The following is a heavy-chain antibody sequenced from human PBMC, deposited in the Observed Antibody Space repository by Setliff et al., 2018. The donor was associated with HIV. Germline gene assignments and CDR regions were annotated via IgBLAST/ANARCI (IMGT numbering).Heavy chain of an antibody. CDR1: GYAFTDYS. CDR3: ARGVKGIATTGKYYFDY. Sequence: ASVKVSCKTSGYAFTDYSIHWVRQAPGQGLEWVGRINPDSRGTNYAQTFQGRVTMTRDTSVSTAYMELSRLKSDDTAVFYCARGVKGIATTGKYYFDYWGQGTLVTVFS. D-gene: IGHD6-13*01. J-gene: IGHJ4*02. CDR2: INPDSRGT. V-gene: IGHV1-2*06.